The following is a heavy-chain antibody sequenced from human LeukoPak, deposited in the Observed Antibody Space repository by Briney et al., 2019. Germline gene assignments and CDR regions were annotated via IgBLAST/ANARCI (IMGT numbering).Heavy chain of an antibody. CDR3: ARPSSGWYPGDAFDI. CDR1: GGSISSGDYY. D-gene: IGHD6-19*01. Sequence: PSETLSLTCTVSGGSISSGDYYWSWIRQPPGKGLEWIAYISHSGGTYYNPSLKSRVTISVDTSKNQFSLKLSSVTAADTAVYYCARPSSGWYPGDAFDIWGQGTMVTVSS. V-gene: IGHV4-30-4*01. CDR2: ISHSGGT. J-gene: IGHJ3*02.